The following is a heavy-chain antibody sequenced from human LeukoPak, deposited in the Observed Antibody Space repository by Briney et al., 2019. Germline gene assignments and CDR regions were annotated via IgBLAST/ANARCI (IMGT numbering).Heavy chain of an antibody. Sequence: PGGSLRLYCTVSGYPFNNAWMSWVRQAPGKGLEWVGLIKSETDGGATDYAAPVTGRFTISIDDSKNTPKLEMNSLKTEDTAVYYCTAGIGTIDFWGQGTLVTVSS. V-gene: IGHV3-15*01. D-gene: IGHD1-1*01. CDR1: GYPFNNAW. CDR2: IKSETDGGAT. J-gene: IGHJ4*02. CDR3: TAGIGTIDF.